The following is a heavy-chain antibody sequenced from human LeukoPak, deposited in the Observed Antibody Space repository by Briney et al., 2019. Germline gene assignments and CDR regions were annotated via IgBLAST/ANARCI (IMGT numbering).Heavy chain of an antibody. Sequence: SETLSLTCNVSGGSLSGYYWSWLRQPAGKGLEWIGRIYTSGSTKYNPSLKSRVTMSVDTSKSQFSLTLCSVTAADTPVYNCASRTDSGYSSSSSAFDVWGQGTMVTVSS. CDR1: GGSLSGYY. CDR3: ASRTDSGYSSSSSAFDV. V-gene: IGHV4-4*07. CDR2: IYTSGST. D-gene: IGHD6-6*01. J-gene: IGHJ3*01.